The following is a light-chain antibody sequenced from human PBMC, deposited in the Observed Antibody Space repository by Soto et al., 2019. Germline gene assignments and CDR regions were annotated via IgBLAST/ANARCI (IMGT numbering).Light chain of an antibody. Sequence: QSALTQPASVSGSPGQSITISCTGTSSDVGGYNYVSWYQQHPGKAPKVMIYEVSNRPSGVSNRFSGSKSGNTASLTISGLQAEDEADYYCSSYISRSTPVLFGGGTKLTVL. CDR3: SSYISRSTPVL. J-gene: IGLJ2*01. V-gene: IGLV2-14*01. CDR2: EVS. CDR1: SSDVGGYNY.